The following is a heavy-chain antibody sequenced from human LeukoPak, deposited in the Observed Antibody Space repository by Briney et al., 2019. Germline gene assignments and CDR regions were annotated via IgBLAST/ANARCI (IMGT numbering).Heavy chain of an antibody. J-gene: IGHJ6*02. V-gene: IGHV3-11*03. CDR3: AINPGGVDV. Sequence: GGSLRLSCVASGFTFSNNAASWIRQAPGKGLEWVSYIGSTSSFTNYADSVKGRFTISRDNAKNSLYLQMNSLRAEDTAVYYCAINPGGVDVWGQGTTVTVSS. CDR2: IGSTSSFT. CDR1: GFTFSNNA.